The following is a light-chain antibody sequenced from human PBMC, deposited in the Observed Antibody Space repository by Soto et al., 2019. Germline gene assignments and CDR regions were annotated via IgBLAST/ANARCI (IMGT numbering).Light chain of an antibody. V-gene: IGKV3-15*01. CDR3: QQYNNWPPIT. Sequence: EIVLTQSPATLSLSPGERATLSCRASQSVSIKLAWYQQKLGQAPRLLIYDTSTRATGIPARFSGSGSGTEFTLTISSLQSEDFAVYYCQQYNNWPPITFGQGTRLEI. CDR1: QSVSIK. J-gene: IGKJ5*01. CDR2: DTS.